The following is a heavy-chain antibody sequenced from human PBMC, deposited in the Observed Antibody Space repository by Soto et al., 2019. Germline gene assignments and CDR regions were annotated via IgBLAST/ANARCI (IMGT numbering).Heavy chain of an antibody. D-gene: IGHD5-12*01. Sequence: ASETLALTFPVSGDSVSTYWWRWIRQPPGKALAWIAYIYNTGSTNYSPSFKSRATMSVDTSKNELSMTLRSMTAADTALFYCVRCKVMATFEYWGHGALVTVSS. CDR2: IYNTGST. CDR3: VRCKVMATFEY. CDR1: GDSVSTYW. V-gene: IGHV4-4*08. J-gene: IGHJ4*01.